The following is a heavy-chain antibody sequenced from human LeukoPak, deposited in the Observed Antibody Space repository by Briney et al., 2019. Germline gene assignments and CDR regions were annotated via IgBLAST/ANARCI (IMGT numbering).Heavy chain of an antibody. CDR3: GRDKLDNWNDQDGDY. Sequence: SVKVSCKASGGTFSNYAINWVRQAPGQRLEWMGGIIPIFRTTNYAQKFQGRVTITADESTSTAYMELSSLRSEDTAVYYCGRDKLDNWNDQDGDYWGQGTLVTVSS. J-gene: IGHJ4*02. D-gene: IGHD1-20*01. CDR2: IIPIFRTT. CDR1: GGTFSNYA. V-gene: IGHV1-69*13.